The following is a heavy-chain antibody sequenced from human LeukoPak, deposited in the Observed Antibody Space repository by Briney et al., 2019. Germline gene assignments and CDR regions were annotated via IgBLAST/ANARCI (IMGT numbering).Heavy chain of an antibody. Sequence: ASVKVSCKVSGYTFIDYYMHWVQQAPGKGLEWMGLVDPEDGETKYAEKFQGRLTITADTSTDTAYMELSSLRSEDTAIYYCARATDKGQQLGRGWFDPWGQGTLVTVSS. D-gene: IGHD6-13*01. J-gene: IGHJ5*02. CDR1: GYTFIDYY. CDR2: VDPEDGET. V-gene: IGHV1-69-2*01. CDR3: ARATDKGQQLGRGWFDP.